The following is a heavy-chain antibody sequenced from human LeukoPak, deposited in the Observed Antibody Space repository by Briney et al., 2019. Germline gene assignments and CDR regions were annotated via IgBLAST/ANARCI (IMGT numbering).Heavy chain of an antibody. D-gene: IGHD1-26*01. Sequence: PSETLSLTCTVSGGSISTYYWSWIRQPPGRGLEWIAYIYYSGSTNYNPSLKSRVTISVDTSKNQFSLKLSSVTAADTAVYYCARLRRGSYYFDSWGQGTLVTVSS. CDR1: GGSISTYY. CDR2: IYYSGST. V-gene: IGHV4-59*08. J-gene: IGHJ4*02. CDR3: ARLRRGSYYFDS.